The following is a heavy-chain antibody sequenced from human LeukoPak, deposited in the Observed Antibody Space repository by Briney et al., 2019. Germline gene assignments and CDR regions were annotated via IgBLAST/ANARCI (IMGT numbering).Heavy chain of an antibody. CDR3: ARGGASGWSDY. CDR1: GAAMNTYD. J-gene: IGHJ4*02. Sequence: SDTLPPTCSVSGAAMNTYDWNWSRQPAGKGLKWIGRFYISSSTNDNPSPKTPITMSVYTSKNQFSLNMSSVTAAHTPAYYCARGGASGWSDYWGQGTLVTVSS. D-gene: IGHD6-19*01. CDR2: FYISSST. V-gene: IGHV4-4*07.